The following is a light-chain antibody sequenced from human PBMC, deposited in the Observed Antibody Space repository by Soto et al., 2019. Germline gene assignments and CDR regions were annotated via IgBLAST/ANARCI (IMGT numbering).Light chain of an antibody. V-gene: IGKV4-1*01. CDR2: WAS. CDR3: QQYYSTPFT. Sequence: DIVLTQSPDSLAVSLGERATINCKSSQSVLYSSNNKNYLDWYQQKPGQPPNLLIYWASTRESGVPDRFSGRGAGTDVSLTIISQKAEDVAVYSCQQYYSTPFTFGPGTKVDIK. J-gene: IGKJ3*01. CDR1: QSVLYSSNNKNY.